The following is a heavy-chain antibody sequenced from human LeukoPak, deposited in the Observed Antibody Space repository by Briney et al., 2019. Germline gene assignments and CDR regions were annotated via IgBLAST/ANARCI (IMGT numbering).Heavy chain of an antibody. CDR3: ARAPYYYDSSGYYYYYYGMDV. Sequence: SETLSLTRTVSGGSISSYYWSWIRQPPGKELEWIGYIYYSGSTNYNPSLKSRVTISVDTSKNQFSLKLSSVTAADTAVYYCARAPYYYDSSGYYYYYYGMDVWGQGTTVTVSS. J-gene: IGHJ6*02. D-gene: IGHD3-22*01. CDR2: IYYSGST. CDR1: GGSISSYY. V-gene: IGHV4-59*01.